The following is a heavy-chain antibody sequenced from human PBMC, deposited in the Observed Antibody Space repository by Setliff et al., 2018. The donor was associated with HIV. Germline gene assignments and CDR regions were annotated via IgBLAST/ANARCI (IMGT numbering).Heavy chain of an antibody. CDR3: ARHDCGGDCSINWFDP. CDR1: GYSIRVNFF. V-gene: IGHV4-38-2*01. D-gene: IGHD2-21*02. CDR2: IFYTGTT. Sequence: LSLTCAASGYSIRVNFFWGWVRQPPGKGLEWIGSIFYTGTTYYNPSLKSRLTLSLDTSKRQFSLELPSVTAADTAVYYCARHDCGGDCSINWFDPWGQGTLVTVSS. J-gene: IGHJ5*02.